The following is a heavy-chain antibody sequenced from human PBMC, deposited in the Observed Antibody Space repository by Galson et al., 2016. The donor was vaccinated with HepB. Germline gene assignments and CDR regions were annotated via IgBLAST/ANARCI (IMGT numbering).Heavy chain of an antibody. D-gene: IGHD6-19*01. CDR3: AKDKTSGYSSGWYYFDY. Sequence: SLRLSCAASGFSLAEYAIHWVRQVPGKGLEWVSGISWNGRTLGYADSVKGRFAISKDHAKNSLYLQMNSLRPEDTALYYCAKDKTSGYSSGWYYFDYWGQGTLVTVSS. V-gene: IGHV3-9*01. J-gene: IGHJ4*02. CDR1: GFSLAEYA. CDR2: ISWNGRTL.